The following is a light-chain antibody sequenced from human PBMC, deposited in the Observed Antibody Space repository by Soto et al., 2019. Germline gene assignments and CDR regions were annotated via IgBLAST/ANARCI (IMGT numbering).Light chain of an antibody. CDR3: QQYNSYSA. Sequence: DIQMTQSPSTLSASVGDRVTITCRASQSISSWLAWYQQKPGKAPKLLIYAASSLQSGVPSRFSGSGSGTEFTLTISSLQPDDFATYYCQQYNSYSAFGQETKV. J-gene: IGKJ1*01. V-gene: IGKV1-5*01. CDR1: QSISSW. CDR2: AAS.